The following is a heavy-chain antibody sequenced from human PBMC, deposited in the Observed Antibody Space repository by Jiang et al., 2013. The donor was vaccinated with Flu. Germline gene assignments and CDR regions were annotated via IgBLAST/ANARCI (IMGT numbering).Heavy chain of an antibody. Sequence: VRLSCAASGFTFSSYAMSWVRQAPGKGLEWVSAISGSGGSTYYADSVKGRFTISRDNSKNTLYLQMNSLRAEDTAVYYCVGRYYDSSGYYDYWGQGTLVTVSS. V-gene: IGHV3-23*01. J-gene: IGHJ4*02. CDR2: ISGSGGST. CDR3: VGRYYDSSGYYDY. CDR1: GFTFSSYA. D-gene: IGHD3-22*01.